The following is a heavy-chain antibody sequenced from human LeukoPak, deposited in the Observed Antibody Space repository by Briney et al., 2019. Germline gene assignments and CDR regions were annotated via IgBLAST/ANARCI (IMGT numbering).Heavy chain of an antibody. CDR2: IIPIFGTA. Sequence: EASVKVSCKASGGTFSSYAISWVRQAPGQGLERMGGIIPIFGTANYAQKFQGRVTITTDESTSTAYMELSSLRSEDTAVYYCAADFWSGYYVYYFDYWGQGTLVTVSS. D-gene: IGHD3-3*01. J-gene: IGHJ4*02. CDR3: AADFWSGYYVYYFDY. V-gene: IGHV1-69*05. CDR1: GGTFSSYA.